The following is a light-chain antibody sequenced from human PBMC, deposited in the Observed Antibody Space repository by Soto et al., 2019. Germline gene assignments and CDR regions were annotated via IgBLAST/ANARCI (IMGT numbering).Light chain of an antibody. J-gene: IGLJ3*02. V-gene: IGLV2-14*01. CDR3: SSYTRSTTWL. Sequence: QSALTQPASVSGSPGQSITISCTGTSSDVGGYEYVSWYQQHPGKAPKLMIYEVSNRPSGVAFRFSGSKSGNTASLTISGLQAEDEGDYFCSSYTRSTTWLFGGGTQLTVL. CDR1: SSDVGGYEY. CDR2: EVS.